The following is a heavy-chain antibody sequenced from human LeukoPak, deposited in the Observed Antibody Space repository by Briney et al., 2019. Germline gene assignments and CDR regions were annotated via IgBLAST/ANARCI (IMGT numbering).Heavy chain of an antibody. J-gene: IGHJ4*02. V-gene: IGHV3-64D*09. Sequence: RGSLRLSSSPSLFTLSSYATHWVRQGPREGLEYVSAISSNVGSTYYADSVKGRFTISRDNSKNTLYLQMSSLRAEDTAVYYCVKGAGQHYYGGLDYWGQGTLVTVSS. CDR3: VKGAGQHYYGGLDY. D-gene: IGHD4-23*01. CDR1: LFTLSSYA. CDR2: ISSNVGST.